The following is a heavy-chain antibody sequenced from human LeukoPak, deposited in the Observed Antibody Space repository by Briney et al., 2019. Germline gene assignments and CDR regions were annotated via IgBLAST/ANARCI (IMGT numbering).Heavy chain of an antibody. CDR1: GFTLSKSW. Sequence: GGSLRLSCAASGFTLSKSWMYWIRQAPGKGLVWVSRINRDESVTEYADSVRGRFSISRDNSKNTLYLQMNNARVDDTAVYYCAKEVGYGSPYFDYWGQGTLVTVSS. V-gene: IGHV3-74*01. D-gene: IGHD5-12*01. J-gene: IGHJ4*02. CDR3: AKEVGYGSPYFDY. CDR2: INRDESVT.